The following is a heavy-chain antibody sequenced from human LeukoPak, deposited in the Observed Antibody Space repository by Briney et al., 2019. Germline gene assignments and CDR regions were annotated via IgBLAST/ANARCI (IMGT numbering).Heavy chain of an antibody. V-gene: IGHV4-34*01. CDR1: GGSFSGYY. CDR2: VNHSGSA. J-gene: IGHJ5*02. CDR3: ATARCSGDGCYPNWIDP. Sequence: SETLSLTCAVYGGSFSGYYWNWIRQPPAKGLEWIGEVNHSGSANYNPSLKSRVTMAVDTSKNQFSLKLTSVTAADTAVYYCATARCSGDGCYPNWIDPWGQGTLVSVSS. D-gene: IGHD2-15*01.